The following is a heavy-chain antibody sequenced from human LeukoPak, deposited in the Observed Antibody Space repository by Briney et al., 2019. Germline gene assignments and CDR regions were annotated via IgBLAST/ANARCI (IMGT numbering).Heavy chain of an antibody. V-gene: IGHV3-11*01. CDR2: ISSSGSTI. CDR1: GFTFSDYY. CDR3: ARHSSSSYCYGMDV. Sequence: GGSLRLSCAASGFTFSDYYMSWIRQAPGKGLEWVSYISSSGSTIYYADSVKGRFTISRDNAKNSLYLQMNSLRAEDTAVYYCARHSSSSYCYGMDVWGQGTTVTVSS. J-gene: IGHJ6*02. D-gene: IGHD6-6*01.